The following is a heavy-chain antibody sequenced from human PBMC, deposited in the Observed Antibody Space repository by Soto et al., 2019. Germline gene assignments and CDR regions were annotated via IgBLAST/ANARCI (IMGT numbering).Heavy chain of an antibody. Sequence: QVQLVESGGGVVQPGRSLRLSCAASGFTFSSYAMHWVRQAPGKGLEWVAVISYDGSNKYYADSVKCRFTISRDNSKNTLYGQMNHLRAEDRAVYDCARDSERYYDSSGYYRGDAFDIWGQGTMVTVSS. CDR2: ISYDGSNK. CDR1: GFTFSSYA. CDR3: ARDSERYYDSSGYYRGDAFDI. J-gene: IGHJ3*02. V-gene: IGHV3-30-3*01. D-gene: IGHD3-22*01.